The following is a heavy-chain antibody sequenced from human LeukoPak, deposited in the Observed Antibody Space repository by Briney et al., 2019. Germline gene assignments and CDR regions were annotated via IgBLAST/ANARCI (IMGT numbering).Heavy chain of an antibody. CDR1: GGTFSSYA. D-gene: IGHD2-2*01. CDR2: IIPIFGTA. CDR3: ATSAVGYCSSTSCYPYYYYYMDV. Sequence: ASVKVSCKASGGTFSSYAISWVRQAPGQGLEWMGGIIPIFGTANYAQKFQGRVTITTDESTSTAYMELSSLRSEDTAVYYCATSAVGYCSSTSCYPYYYYYMDVWGKGTTVTVSS. V-gene: IGHV1-69*05. J-gene: IGHJ6*03.